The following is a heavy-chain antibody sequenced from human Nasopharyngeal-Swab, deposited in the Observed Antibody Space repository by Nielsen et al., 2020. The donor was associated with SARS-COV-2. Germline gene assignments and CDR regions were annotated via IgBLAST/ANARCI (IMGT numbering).Heavy chain of an antibody. Sequence: ASVKVSCKASGYTFTNYAIHWVRQAPGQRLEWMGWINTNTGNPTYAQGFTGRFVFSLDTSVSTAYLQISSLKAEDTAVYYCAREERGVTLEGGYYYYGMDVWGQGTTVTVSS. J-gene: IGHJ6*02. CDR2: INTNTGNP. D-gene: IGHD3-10*01. CDR3: AREERGVTLEGGYYYYGMDV. V-gene: IGHV7-4-1*02. CDR1: GYTFTNYA.